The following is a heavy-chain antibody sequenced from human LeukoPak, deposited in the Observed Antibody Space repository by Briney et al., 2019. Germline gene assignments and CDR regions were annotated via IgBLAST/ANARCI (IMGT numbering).Heavy chain of an antibody. CDR2: INHSGST. Sequence: KPSETLSLTCDVYGGSFSGYYWSWIRQPPGKGPEWIGEINHSGSTNYNPSLKSRVTISVDTSKNQFSLKLSSVTAVDTAVYYCARDFPHRIAAPNEGVWFDPWGQGTLVTVSS. V-gene: IGHV4-34*01. CDR1: GGSFSGYY. CDR3: ARDFPHRIAAPNEGVWFDP. D-gene: IGHD6-6*01. J-gene: IGHJ5*02.